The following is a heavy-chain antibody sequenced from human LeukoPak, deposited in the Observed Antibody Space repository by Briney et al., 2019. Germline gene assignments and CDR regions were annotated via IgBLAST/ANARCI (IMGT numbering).Heavy chain of an antibody. CDR3: XXXQXIVVVSPLDY. CDR1: GFTFSSYA. Sequence: GGSLRLSCAASGFTFSSYAMSWVRQAPGKGLEWVSAISGSGGSTYYADSVKGRFTISRDNSKNTLYLQMNSLRAEDTAVYYXXXXQXIVVVSPLDYWGQGTLVTVSS. D-gene: IGHD2-15*01. V-gene: IGHV3-23*01. CDR2: ISGSGGST. J-gene: IGHJ4*02.